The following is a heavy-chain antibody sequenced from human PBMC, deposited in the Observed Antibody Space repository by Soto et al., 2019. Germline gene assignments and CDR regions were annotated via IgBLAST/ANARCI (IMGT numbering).Heavy chain of an antibody. Sequence: ASVKVSCKASGYTFTSYYMHWLRQAPGQGLEWMGIINPSGGSTSYAQKFQGRVTMTRDTSTSTVYMELSSLRSEDTAVYYCARNYYDSSGYYIINYYFDYWGQGTLVTVSS. J-gene: IGHJ4*02. CDR1: GYTFTSYY. CDR2: INPSGGST. CDR3: ARNYYDSSGYYIINYYFDY. D-gene: IGHD3-22*01. V-gene: IGHV1-46*01.